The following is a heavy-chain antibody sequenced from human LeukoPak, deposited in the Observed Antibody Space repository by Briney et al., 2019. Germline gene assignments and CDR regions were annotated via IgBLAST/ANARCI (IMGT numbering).Heavy chain of an antibody. J-gene: IGHJ4*02. CDR1: XXTFSSYX. D-gene: IGHD6-19*01. CDR3: AKDSIAVAGLFDY. CDR2: ISGSGGST. V-gene: IGHV3-23*01. Sequence: HAGGXLRXSXXAXXXTFSSYXMSWVRQAPGKGLEWVSAISGSGGSTYYADSVKGRFTISRDNSKNTLYLQMNSLRAEDTAVYYCAKDSIAVAGLFDYWGQGTLVTVSS.